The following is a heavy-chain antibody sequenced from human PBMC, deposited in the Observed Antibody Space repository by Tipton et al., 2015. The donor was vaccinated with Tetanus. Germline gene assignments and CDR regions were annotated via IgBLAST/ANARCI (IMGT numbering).Heavy chain of an antibody. J-gene: IGHJ5*02. CDR3: ARGGDNLTFQRPTGRWFDP. Sequence: LRLSCTVSGGSVSSGAYCWSWIRQHPGKGLESIGCISSRGSTYYNPSLTSRVSISVDTSKNQFSLKLTSVTAADTAIYYCARGGDNLTFQRPTGRWFDPWGHGTLVTVS. V-gene: IGHV4-31*03. D-gene: IGHD1-1*01. CDR1: GGSVSSGAYC. CDR2: ISSRGST.